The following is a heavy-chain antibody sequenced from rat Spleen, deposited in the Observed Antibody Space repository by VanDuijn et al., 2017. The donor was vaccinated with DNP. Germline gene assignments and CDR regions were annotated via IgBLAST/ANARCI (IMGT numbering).Heavy chain of an antibody. J-gene: IGHJ2*01. D-gene: IGHD5-1*01. CDR3: AIQLGVFDY. Sequence: EVQLQESGPGLVKPSQSLSLTCSVTGYSITSNYKWSWIRKFPGNKLEWMGYINNAGNTNYNPSLKSRFSITSDTSKNQFFLQVNSIGPEDTATYYCAIQLGVFDYWGQGVMVTVSS. CDR1: GYSITSNYK. V-gene: IGHV3-3*01. CDR2: INNAGNT.